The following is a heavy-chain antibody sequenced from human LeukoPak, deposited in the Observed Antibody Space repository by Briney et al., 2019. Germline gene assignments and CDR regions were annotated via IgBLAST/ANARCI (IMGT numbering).Heavy chain of an antibody. Sequence: PSETLSLTCTVSGGSISSYYWSWIRQPAGKGLEWIGRIYTSGSTNYNPSLKSRVTMSVDTSKNQFSLKLSSVTAADTAVYYCARDRLDSSGYPLGYYYYYMDVWGEGTTVTVSS. CDR2: IYTSGST. J-gene: IGHJ6*03. CDR3: ARDRLDSSGYPLGYYYYYMDV. CDR1: GGSISSYY. V-gene: IGHV4-4*07. D-gene: IGHD3-22*01.